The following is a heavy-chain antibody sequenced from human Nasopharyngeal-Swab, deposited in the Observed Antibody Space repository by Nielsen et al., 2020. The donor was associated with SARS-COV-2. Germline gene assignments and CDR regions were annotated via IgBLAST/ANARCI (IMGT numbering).Heavy chain of an antibody. D-gene: IGHD3-22*01. CDR2: MSYSGVT. V-gene: IGHV4-39*01. CDR1: GGSIRANTYY. Sequence: SETLSLTCSVSGGSIRANTYYWSWIRQPPGKGLEWIGSMSYSGVTFYNPSLRNRVTLSVDTSKNLLSLKLDSVTAADTALYYCARHSRVTTVVVVTLFDFWGQGIQVTVSS. CDR3: ARHSRVTTVVVVTLFDF. J-gene: IGHJ4*02.